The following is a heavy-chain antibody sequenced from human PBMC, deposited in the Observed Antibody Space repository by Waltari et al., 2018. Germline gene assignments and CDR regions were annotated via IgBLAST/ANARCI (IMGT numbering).Heavy chain of an antibody. CDR1: GYTFTSYY. V-gene: IGHV1-46*01. D-gene: IGHD1-26*01. J-gene: IGHJ6*02. Sequence: QVQLVQSGAEVKKPGASVKVSCKASGYTFTSYYMHWVRQAPGQGLEWMGIINPSGGITIYAQKVQGRVTMTRDNSTSTVYMELMSLRSEHTAVDYCARDHGLWELLKYDYYYYGMDVWGQGTTVTVSS. CDR3: ARDHGLWELLKYDYYYYGMDV. CDR2: INPSGGIT.